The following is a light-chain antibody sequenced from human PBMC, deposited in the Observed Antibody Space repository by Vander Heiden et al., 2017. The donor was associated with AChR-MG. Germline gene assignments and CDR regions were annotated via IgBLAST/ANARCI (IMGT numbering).Light chain of an antibody. CDR2: WAS. Sequence: DIVMTQSPDSLAVSLGERATINCKSSQSVLYSSNNRNYLAWFQQKPGQPPKLLISWASMRESGVPARFSGSGSGTDFTLTISSLQAEDVAVYYCQQDVNSPLTFGQGTKVEIK. J-gene: IGKJ1*01. V-gene: IGKV4-1*01. CDR3: QQDVNSPLT. CDR1: QSVLYSSNNRNY.